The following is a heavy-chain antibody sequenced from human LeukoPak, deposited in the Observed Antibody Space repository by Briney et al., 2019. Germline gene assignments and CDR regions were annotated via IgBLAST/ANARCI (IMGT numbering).Heavy chain of an antibody. Sequence: SETLSLTWTVSGGSISSGGYYWSWIRQPPGKGLEWIGYIYHSGSTYYNPSLKSRVTISVDRSKNQFSLKLSSVTAADTAVYYCARGDQTGDLDYWGQGTLVTVSS. J-gene: IGHJ4*02. V-gene: IGHV4-30-2*01. CDR2: IYHSGST. D-gene: IGHD7-27*01. CDR3: ARGDQTGDLDY. CDR1: GGSISSGGYY.